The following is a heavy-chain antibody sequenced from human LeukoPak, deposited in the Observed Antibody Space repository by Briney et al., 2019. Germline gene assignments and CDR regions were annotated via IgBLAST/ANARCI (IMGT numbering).Heavy chain of an antibody. CDR3: ARKPTRITMIPHDAFDI. CDR2: IIPIFGTA. V-gene: IGHV1-69*13. CDR1: GGTFSSYA. D-gene: IGHD3-22*01. Sequence: EASVKVSCKASGGTFSSYAISWVRQAPGQGLEWMGGIIPIFGTANYAQKFQGRVTITADESTSTAYMELSSLRSEDTAVYYCARKPTRITMIPHDAFDIWGQGTMVTVSS. J-gene: IGHJ3*02.